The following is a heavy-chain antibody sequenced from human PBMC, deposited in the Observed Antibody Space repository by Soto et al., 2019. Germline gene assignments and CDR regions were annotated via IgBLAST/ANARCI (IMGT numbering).Heavy chain of an antibody. CDR3: ARPGAHSDGTWDYFDY. J-gene: IGHJ4*02. CDR1: GFTFSSYA. V-gene: IGHV3-30-3*01. Sequence: GGSLRLSCAASGFTFSSYAMHWVRQAPGKGLEWVAVISYDGSNKYYADSVKGRFTISRDNSKNTLYLQMNSLRAEDTAVYYCARPGAHSDGTWDYFDYWGRGTLVTVSS. CDR2: ISYDGSNK. D-gene: IGHD5-18*01.